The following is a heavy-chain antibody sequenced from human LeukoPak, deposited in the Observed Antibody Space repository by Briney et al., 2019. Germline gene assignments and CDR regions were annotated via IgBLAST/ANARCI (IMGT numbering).Heavy chain of an antibody. V-gene: IGHV1-2*02. CDR2: XNPNSGGT. D-gene: IGHD3-10*01. Sequence: GMGWXNPNSGGTNYAQKFQGRVTMTRETSISTAYMELSRLRSDDTAVYYCARATAFLLWFGELMGAFDIWGQGTMVTVSS. CDR3: ARATAFLLWFGELMGAFDI. J-gene: IGHJ3*02.